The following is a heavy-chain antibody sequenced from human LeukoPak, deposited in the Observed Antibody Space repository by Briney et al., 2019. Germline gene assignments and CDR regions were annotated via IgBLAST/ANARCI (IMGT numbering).Heavy chain of an antibody. D-gene: IGHD3-10*01. CDR1: GFTFSSYA. CDR2: ISGSGGST. Sequence: GGSLRLSCAASGFTFSSYAMSWVRQAPGEGLEWVSAISGSGGSTYYADSVKGRFTISRDNSKNTLYLQMNSLRAEDTAVYYCAKANYYGSGSQSPWFDPWGQGTLVTVSS. V-gene: IGHV3-23*01. J-gene: IGHJ5*02. CDR3: AKANYYGSGSQSPWFDP.